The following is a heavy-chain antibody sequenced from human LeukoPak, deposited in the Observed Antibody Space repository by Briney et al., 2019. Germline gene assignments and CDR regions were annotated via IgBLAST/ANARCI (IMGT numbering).Heavy chain of an antibody. J-gene: IGHJ4*02. CDR2: IIPIFGTA. D-gene: IGHD6-13*01. V-gene: IGHV1-69*13. CDR3: ARSFTYSSSWYYFDY. Sequence: ASVKVSCKASGGTFSSYANSWVRQAPGQGLEWMGGIIPIFGTANYAQKFQSRVTITADESTSTAYMELSSLRSEDTAVYYCARSFTYSSSWYYFDYWGQGTLVTVSS. CDR1: GGTFSSYA.